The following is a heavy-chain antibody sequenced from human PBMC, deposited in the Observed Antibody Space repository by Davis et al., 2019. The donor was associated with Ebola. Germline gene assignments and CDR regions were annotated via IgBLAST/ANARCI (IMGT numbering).Heavy chain of an antibody. V-gene: IGHV3-74*03. D-gene: IGHD3-10*01. J-gene: IGHJ4*02. CDR1: GFSLSNFW. CDR3: VRDGAGTTPYDH. Sequence: GESLKISCAASGFSLSNFWMNWVRRPPGKGLVWVSHISPDGSDTKYVDSVKGRFTVSRDNANNTLYLQMHSLRAEDTAMYYCVRDGAGTTPYDHCGRGTLVTVSS. CDR2: ISPDGSDT.